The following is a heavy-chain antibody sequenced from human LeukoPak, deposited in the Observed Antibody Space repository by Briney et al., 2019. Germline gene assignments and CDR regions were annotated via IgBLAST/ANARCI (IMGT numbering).Heavy chain of an antibody. CDR1: GFTFSSYG. D-gene: IGHD3-22*01. V-gene: IGHV3-30*18. Sequence: GGSLRLSCAASGFTFSSYGMHWVRQAPGKGLGWVAVISYDGSNKYYADSVKGRFTISRDNSKNTLYLQMNSLRAEDTAVYYCAKDGPPYYYDSSGYNAPDFDYWGQGTPVTVSS. J-gene: IGHJ4*02. CDR3: AKDGPPYYYDSSGYNAPDFDY. CDR2: ISYDGSNK.